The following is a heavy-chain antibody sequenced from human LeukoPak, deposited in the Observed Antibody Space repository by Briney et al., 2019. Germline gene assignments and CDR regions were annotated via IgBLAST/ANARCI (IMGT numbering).Heavy chain of an antibody. J-gene: IGHJ4*02. D-gene: IGHD5-18*01. CDR3: ARGGYSYASFDY. Sequence: SETLSLTCTVSGGSVSSYYWSWIRQPPGKGLEYIGYIYYTGSTNYNPSLKSRVNISVDLSKKQFSLKVRSVTAADTAVYYCARGGYSYASFDYWGQGTLVTVSS. CDR1: GGSVSSYY. V-gene: IGHV4-59*08. CDR2: IYYTGST.